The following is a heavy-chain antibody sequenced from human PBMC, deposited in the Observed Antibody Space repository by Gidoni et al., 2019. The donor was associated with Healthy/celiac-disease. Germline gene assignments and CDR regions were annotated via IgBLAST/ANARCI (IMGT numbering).Heavy chain of an antibody. CDR2: ISGSGGST. D-gene: IGHD3-22*01. J-gene: IGHJ4*02. CDR3: AKEGDNSYYYDSSGYYYFDY. Sequence: EVQLLESGGGLVQPGGSLRLSCSASGFTFSSSAIRWVRQAPGKGLEWVSAISGSGGSTYYADSVKGRFTISRDNSKNTLYLQMNSLRAEDTAVYYCAKEGDNSYYYDSSGYYYFDYWGQGTLVTVSS. V-gene: IGHV3-23*01. CDR1: GFTFSSSA.